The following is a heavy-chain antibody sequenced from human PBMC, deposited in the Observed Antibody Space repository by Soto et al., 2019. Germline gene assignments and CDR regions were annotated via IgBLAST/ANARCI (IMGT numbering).Heavy chain of an antibody. V-gene: IGHV4-39*01. CDR1: GGSISSSSYY. Sequence: SETLSLTCTVSGGSISSSSYYWGWIRRPPGKGLEWIGSIYYSGSTYYNPSLKSRVTISVDTSKNQFSLKLSSVTAADTAVYYCARGPYYYDSSGYYSQIFNWFDPWGQGTLVTVSS. J-gene: IGHJ5*02. CDR2: IYYSGST. D-gene: IGHD3-22*01. CDR3: ARGPYYYDSSGYYSQIFNWFDP.